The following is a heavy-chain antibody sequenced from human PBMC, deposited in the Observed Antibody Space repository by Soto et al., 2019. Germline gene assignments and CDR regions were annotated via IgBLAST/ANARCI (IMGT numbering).Heavy chain of an antibody. V-gene: IGHV1-46*01. CDR2: INPSGGST. CDR1: GYTFTSYG. Sequence: ASVKVSCKASGYTFTSYGISWVRQAPGQGLEWIGIINPSGGSTSYAQKFQGRVTMTRDTSTSTVYMELSSLRSEDTAVYYCARERNTMVRGVSRYYYYGMDVWGQGTTVTVYS. CDR3: ARERNTMVRGVSRYYYYGMDV. D-gene: IGHD3-10*01. J-gene: IGHJ6*02.